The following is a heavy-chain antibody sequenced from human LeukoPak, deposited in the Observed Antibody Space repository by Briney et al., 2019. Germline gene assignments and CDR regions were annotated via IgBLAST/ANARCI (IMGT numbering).Heavy chain of an antibody. CDR1: GYTFTNYD. V-gene: IGHV1-8*01. J-gene: IGHJ6*03. Sequence: ASVKVSCKASGYTFTNYDINWVRQATGQGLEWMGWMNPNSGNTGYAQKFQGRVTMTRNTSISTAYMELSSLRSEDTAVYYCARGFRGVIITAYYYYYYMDVWGKGTTVTVSS. D-gene: IGHD3-10*01. CDR2: MNPNSGNT. CDR3: ARGFRGVIITAYYYYYYMDV.